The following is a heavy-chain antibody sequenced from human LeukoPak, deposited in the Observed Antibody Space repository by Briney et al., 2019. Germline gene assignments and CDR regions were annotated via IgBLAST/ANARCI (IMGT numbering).Heavy chain of an antibody. J-gene: IGHJ4*02. CDR3: ARGGYDSSGYYVPVYPY. Sequence: PGGSLRLSCAASGFTFSDYYMSWIRQAPGKGLEWVSYISSSSYTNYADSVKGRFTISRDNAKNSLYLQMNSLRAEDTAVYYCARGGYDSSGYYVPVYPYWGQGTLVTVSS. V-gene: IGHV3-11*05. D-gene: IGHD3-22*01. CDR1: GFTFSDYY. CDR2: ISSSSYT.